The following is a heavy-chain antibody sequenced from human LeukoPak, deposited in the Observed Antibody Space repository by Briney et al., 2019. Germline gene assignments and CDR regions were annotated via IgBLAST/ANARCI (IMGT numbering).Heavy chain of an antibody. CDR1: GFTFSSYG. CDR2: ISSGSSYI. J-gene: IGHJ6*03. D-gene: IGHD5-18*01. CDR3: ASSLVAGYYYYSYYYMDV. V-gene: IGHV3-21*01. Sequence: GGSLRLSCAASGFTFSSYGMHWVRQAPGKGLEWVSSISSGSSYIYYADSVKGRFTISRDNAKNSLYLQMNSLRAEDTAVYYCASSLVAGYYYYSYYYMDVWGKGTTVTVSS.